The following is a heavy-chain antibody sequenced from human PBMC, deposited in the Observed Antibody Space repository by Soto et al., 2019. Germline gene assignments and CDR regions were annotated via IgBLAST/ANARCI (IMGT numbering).Heavy chain of an antibody. J-gene: IGHJ5*02. CDR3: ARGPYYYGSGSYFRGRWFDP. Sequence: SETLSLTCTVSGGPVSSGSYYWSWVRQPPGKGLEWIGYIYYGGSTNYNPSLRGRVTILVDTSKNQFSLQLTSVTAPDTAVYYCARGPYYYGSGSYFRGRWFDPWGQGTLVTVSS. V-gene: IGHV4-61*01. D-gene: IGHD3-10*01. CDR2: IYYGGST. CDR1: GGPVSSGSYY.